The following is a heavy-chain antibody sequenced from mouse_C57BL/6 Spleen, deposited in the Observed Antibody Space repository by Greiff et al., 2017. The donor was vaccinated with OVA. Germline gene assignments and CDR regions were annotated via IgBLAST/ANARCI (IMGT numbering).Heavy chain of an antibody. V-gene: IGHV1-22*01. CDR2: INPNNGGT. D-gene: IGHD1-1*01. J-gene: IGHJ1*03. CDR3: ARHYGSSYVGYFDV. Sequence: VQLKESGPELVKPGASVKMSCKASGYTFTDYNMHWVKQSHGKSLEWIGYINPNNGGTSYNQKFKGKATLTVNKSSSTACMELRSLTSEDSAVYYCARHYGSSYVGYFDVWGTGTTVTVSS. CDR1: GYTFTDYN.